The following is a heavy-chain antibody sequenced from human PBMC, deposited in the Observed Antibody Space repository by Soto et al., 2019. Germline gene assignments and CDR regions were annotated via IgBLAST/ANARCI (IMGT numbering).Heavy chain of an antibody. D-gene: IGHD3-10*01. J-gene: IGHJ6*03. Sequence: ASVKVSCKASGYTFTSYDINWVRQATGQGLEWMGWMNPNSGNTGYAQKFQGRVTMTRNTSISTAYMELSSLRSEDTAVYYCARDYYYGSGYGADPYYYMDVWGKGTTVTVSS. CDR1: GYTFTSYD. CDR3: ARDYYYGSGYGADPYYYMDV. V-gene: IGHV1-8*01. CDR2: MNPNSGNT.